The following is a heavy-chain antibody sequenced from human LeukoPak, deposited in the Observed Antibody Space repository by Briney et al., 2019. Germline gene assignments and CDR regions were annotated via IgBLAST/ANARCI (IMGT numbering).Heavy chain of an antibody. CDR3: AKGIEFDY. Sequence: GGPLRLSCPASGFTSSTYAMHWARQAPGKGLEWVAVISYDGSNKYYADSVKGRFTISRDNSKNTLYLQMNSLRAEDTAVYYCAKGIEFDYWGQGTLVTVSS. J-gene: IGHJ4*02. V-gene: IGHV3-30*18. CDR1: GFTSSTYA. CDR2: ISYDGSNK.